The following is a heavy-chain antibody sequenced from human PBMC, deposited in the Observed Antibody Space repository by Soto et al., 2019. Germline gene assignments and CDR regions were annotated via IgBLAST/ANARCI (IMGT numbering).Heavy chain of an antibody. CDR1: GGTFSSYT. Sequence: QVQLVQSGAEVKKPGSSVKVSCKASGGTFSSYTISWVRQAPRQGLEWMGRIIPILGIANYAQKFQGRVTITADKSTSTAYMELSSLRSEDTAVYYCARDHCGGDCYSLYNWFDPWGQGTLVTVSS. CDR2: IIPILGIA. V-gene: IGHV1-69*08. D-gene: IGHD2-21*02. CDR3: ARDHCGGDCYSLYNWFDP. J-gene: IGHJ5*02.